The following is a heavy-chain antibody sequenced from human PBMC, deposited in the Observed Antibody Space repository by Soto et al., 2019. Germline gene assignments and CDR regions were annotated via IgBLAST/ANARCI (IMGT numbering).Heavy chain of an antibody. V-gene: IGHV4-39*01. CDR2: IYYSGST. J-gene: IGHJ4*02. D-gene: IGHD3-22*01. CDR1: GGSISSSSYY. CDR3: ARRPTYYYDSSGYLGFDY. Sequence: QLQLQESGPGLVKPSETLSLTCPVSGGSISSSSYYWGWIRQPPGKGLEWIGSIYYSGSTYYNPSLKSRVTISVDTSKNQFSLKLSSVTAADTAVYYCARRPTYYYDSSGYLGFDYWGQGTLVTVSS.